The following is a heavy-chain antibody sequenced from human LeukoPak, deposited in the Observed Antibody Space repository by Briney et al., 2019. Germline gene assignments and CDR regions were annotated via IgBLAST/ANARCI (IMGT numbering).Heavy chain of an antibody. CDR3: ARVYAVTNESYYYGMDV. CDR1: GFTFSSYA. V-gene: IGHV3-30-3*01. CDR2: ISYDGSNK. Sequence: GGSLRLSCAASGFTFSSYAMHWVRQAPGKGLEWVAVISYDGSNKYYADSVKGRFTISRDNSKNTLYLQMNSLRAEDTAVYSCARVYAVTNESYYYGMDVWGQGTTVTVSS. D-gene: IGHD4-17*01. J-gene: IGHJ6*02.